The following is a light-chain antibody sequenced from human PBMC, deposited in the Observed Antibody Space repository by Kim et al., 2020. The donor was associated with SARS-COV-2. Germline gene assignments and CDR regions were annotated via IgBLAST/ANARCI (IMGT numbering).Light chain of an antibody. Sequence: GQRVTISCSGSSYNIGSNYVYWYQQHPGTAPKLLIYRNNQRPSGVPDRFSGSKSGTSASLAISGLRSEDEADYYCAAWDDSLSGRVFGGGTQLTVL. CDR2: RNN. V-gene: IGLV1-47*01. J-gene: IGLJ3*02. CDR1: SYNIGSNY. CDR3: AAWDDSLSGRV.